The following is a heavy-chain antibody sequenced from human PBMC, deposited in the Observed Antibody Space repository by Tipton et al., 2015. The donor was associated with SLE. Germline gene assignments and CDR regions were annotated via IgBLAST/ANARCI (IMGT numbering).Heavy chain of an antibody. CDR3: ARAPGIPHAFDI. J-gene: IGHJ3*02. Sequence: LSLICAVYGGSFNSYYWSWIRQPPGKGLEWVSVIYSGGSTYYADSVKGRFTISRDNSKNTLYLQMNSLRAEDTAVYYCARAPGIPHAFDIWGQGRMVTVAS. D-gene: IGHD6-13*01. CDR1: GGSFNSYY. V-gene: IGHV3-53*05. CDR2: IYSGGST.